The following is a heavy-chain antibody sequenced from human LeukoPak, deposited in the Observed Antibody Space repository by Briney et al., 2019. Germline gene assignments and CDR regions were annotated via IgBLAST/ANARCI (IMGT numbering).Heavy chain of an antibody. CDR2: ISAYNGNT. J-gene: IGHJ5*02. CDR1: GYTFTSYG. D-gene: IGHD2-2*02. V-gene: IGHV1-18*01. CDR3: ARVEYVVVPAAIGPHWFDP. Sequence: GASVKVSCKASGYTFTSYGISWVRQAPGQGLEWMGWISAYNGNTNYAQKLQGRVTTTTDTSTSTAYMELRSLRSDDTAVYYCARVEYVVVPAAIGPHWFDPWGQGTLVTVSS.